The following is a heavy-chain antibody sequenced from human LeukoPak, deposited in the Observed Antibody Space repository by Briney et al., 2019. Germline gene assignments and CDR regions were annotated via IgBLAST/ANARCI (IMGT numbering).Heavy chain of an antibody. Sequence: GGSLRLSWAASGFTFSDYYMTWIRQAPGKGLEWVSSISSDGGAMYYADSVKGRFTVSRDNARNSLYLQMNSLSAEDTAVYFCARAALLTGGGYHFDSWGQGTLVTVSS. V-gene: IGHV3-11*01. CDR2: ISSDGGAM. J-gene: IGHJ4*02. CDR1: GFTFSDYY. CDR3: ARAALLTGGGYHFDS. D-gene: IGHD7-27*01.